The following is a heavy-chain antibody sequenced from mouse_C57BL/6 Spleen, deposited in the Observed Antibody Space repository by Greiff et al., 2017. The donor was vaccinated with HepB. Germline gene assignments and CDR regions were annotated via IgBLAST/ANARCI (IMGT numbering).Heavy chain of an antibody. CDR3: ARGGSGISSAWFAY. D-gene: IGHD1-1*01. CDR2: IYPGSGST. V-gene: IGHV1-55*01. CDR1: GYTFTSYW. J-gene: IGHJ3*01. Sequence: VKLQESGAELVKPGASVKMSCKASGYTFTSYWITWVKQRPGQGLEWIGDIYPGSGSTNYNEKFKSKATLTVDTSSSTAYMRLSSLTSEDSAVYYCARGGSGISSAWFAYWGQGTLVTVSA.